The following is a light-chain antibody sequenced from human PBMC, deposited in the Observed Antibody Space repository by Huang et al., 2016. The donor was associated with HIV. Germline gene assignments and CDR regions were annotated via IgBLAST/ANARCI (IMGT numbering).Light chain of an antibody. CDR2: GAS. CDR3: LQYTTWPPVT. J-gene: IGKJ5*01. CDR1: QSVSSN. V-gene: IGKV3D-15*01. Sequence: EMVMTQSPATLSVSPGERATLSCRASQSVSSNLAWYQPKPGQAPRLLGYGASTRATGIPARFSGSGSGTEFTLTISSLQSEDFAVYYCLQYTTWPPVTFGQGTRLE.